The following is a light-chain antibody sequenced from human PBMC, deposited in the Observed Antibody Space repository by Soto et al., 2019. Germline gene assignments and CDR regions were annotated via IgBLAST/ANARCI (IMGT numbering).Light chain of an antibody. CDR1: QSISTY. Sequence: DIQMTQSPSSLSASVGDRVTITCRAGQSISTYLNWYQQKPGKAPKLLIYAASNLQSGVPSRFSGRGSGTHFTLTIDSLQPGDSATYFCQQSYSTPPEYTFGQGTKLEIK. CDR2: AAS. J-gene: IGKJ2*01. V-gene: IGKV1-39*01. CDR3: QQSYSTPPEYT.